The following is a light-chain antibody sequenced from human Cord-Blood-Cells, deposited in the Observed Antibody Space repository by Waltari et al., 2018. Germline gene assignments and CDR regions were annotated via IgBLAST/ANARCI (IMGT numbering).Light chain of an antibody. CDR1: QDISNY. J-gene: IGKJ4*01. Sequence: DIQMTQSPSSLSASVGDRVTITCQASQDISNYLNWYQQKPGKAPKLLIYDASNLETGVTSRFSGSGSGTEFTFTISSLQPEDIATYYCQQYDNLPLTFGGGTKVEI. V-gene: IGKV1-33*01. CDR2: DAS. CDR3: QQYDNLPLT.